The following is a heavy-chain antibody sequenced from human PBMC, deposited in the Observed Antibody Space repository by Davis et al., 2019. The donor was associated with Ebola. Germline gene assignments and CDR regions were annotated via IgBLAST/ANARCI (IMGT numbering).Heavy chain of an antibody. Sequence: MPSETLSLTCTVSSGSISSNSYYWGWIRQTPGERLEWIGSVYYGVTTYYNPSLRGRVTISLNTSKNQFSLKLRSVTAADTAVYYCARGGAVAGPWGQGTLVTVSS. CDR1: SGSISSNSYY. J-gene: IGHJ5*02. CDR3: ARGGAVAGP. V-gene: IGHV4-39*07. D-gene: IGHD6-19*01. CDR2: VYYGVTT.